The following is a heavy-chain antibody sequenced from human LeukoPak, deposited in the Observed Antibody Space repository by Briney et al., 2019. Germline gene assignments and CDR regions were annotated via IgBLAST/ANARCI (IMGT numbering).Heavy chain of an antibody. D-gene: IGHD3-10*01. V-gene: IGHV5-10-1*01. CDR3: ARSNYGSGSYKDY. Sequence: GESLKISCKGSGYSFISYYITWVRQMPGKGLEWMGRIDPHDSYTNYSPSFQGHVTISADKSISTAYLQWSSLTASDTAIYYCARSNYGSGSYKDYWGQGTLVTVSS. J-gene: IGHJ4*02. CDR2: IDPHDSYT. CDR1: GYSFISYY.